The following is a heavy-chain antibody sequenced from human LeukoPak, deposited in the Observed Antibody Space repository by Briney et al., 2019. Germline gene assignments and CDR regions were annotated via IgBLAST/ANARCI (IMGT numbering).Heavy chain of an antibody. CDR2: IYTSGTT. J-gene: IGHJ4*02. Sequence: PSETLSLTCTVSGGSISSGSYYWNWIRQPAGKGLEWIGRIYTSGTTNYNPSLKSRVTISVDTSKNQFSLKLSSVTAADTAVYYCASGVVVITTRPFDYWGQGTLVTVSS. D-gene: IGHD3-22*01. CDR3: ASGVVVITTRPFDY. CDR1: GGSISSGSYY. V-gene: IGHV4-61*02.